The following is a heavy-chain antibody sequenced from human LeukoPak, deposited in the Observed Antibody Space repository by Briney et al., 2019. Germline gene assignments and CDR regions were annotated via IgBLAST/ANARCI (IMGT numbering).Heavy chain of an antibody. CDR1: GGSFSGYY. V-gene: IGHV4-34*01. Sequence: SETLSLTCAVYGGSFSGYYWSWIRQPPGKGLEWIGEINHSGSTNYNPSLKSRVTISVDTSKNQFSLKLSSVTAADTAVYYCASKRNMVRGVISWFDPWGQGTLVTVSS. D-gene: IGHD3-10*01. J-gene: IGHJ5*02. CDR2: INHSGST. CDR3: ASKRNMVRGVISWFDP.